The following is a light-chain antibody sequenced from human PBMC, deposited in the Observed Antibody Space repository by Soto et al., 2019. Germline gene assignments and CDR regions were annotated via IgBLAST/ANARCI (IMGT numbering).Light chain of an antibody. V-gene: IGLV4-60*02. J-gene: IGLJ3*02. CDR1: SGHSSYI. CDR3: ETWDSNTHV. Sequence: QTVVTQSSSASASLGSSVKLTCTLSSGHSSYIIAWHQQQPGKAPRYLMKLEGSGSYNKGSGVPDRFSGSSSGADRYLTISNLQFEDEADYYCETWDSNTHVFGGGTQLTVL. CDR2: LEGSGSY.